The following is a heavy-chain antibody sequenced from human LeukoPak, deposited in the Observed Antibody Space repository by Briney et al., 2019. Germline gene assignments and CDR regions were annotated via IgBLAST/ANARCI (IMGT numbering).Heavy chain of an antibody. CDR2: MNPNSGNT. V-gene: IGHV1-8*03. CDR1: GYTFTSYD. CDR3: TRWHYDILTGYNGYDAFDI. J-gene: IGHJ3*02. Sequence: ASVKVSCKASGYTFTSYDINWVRQATGQGLEWMGWMNPNSGNTGYAQKFQGRVIITRNTSISTAYMELSSLRSEDTAVYYCTRWHYDILTGYNGYDAFDIWGQGTMVTVSS. D-gene: IGHD3-9*01.